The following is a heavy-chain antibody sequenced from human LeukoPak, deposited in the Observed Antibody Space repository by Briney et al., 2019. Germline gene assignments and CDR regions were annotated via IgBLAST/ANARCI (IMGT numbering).Heavy chain of an antibody. J-gene: IGHJ4*02. D-gene: IGHD2-2*01. CDR2: ISAYNGNT. V-gene: IGHV1-18*01. CDR3: AREKQYCGSTSCQDYFDY. CDR1: GYTFTSYG. Sequence: AASVKVSCKASGYTFTSYGITWVRQAPGQGLEWMGWISAYNGNTNYAQSLQGRVTMTTDTSPSTAYMELRSLRSDDTAVYYCAREKQYCGSTSCQDYFDYWGQGTLVTVSS.